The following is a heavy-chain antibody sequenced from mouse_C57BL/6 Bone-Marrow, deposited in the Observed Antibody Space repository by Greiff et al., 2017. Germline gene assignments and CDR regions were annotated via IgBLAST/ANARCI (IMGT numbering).Heavy chain of an antibody. D-gene: IGHD1-1*01. CDR2: ISDGGSYT. CDR3: AREREGLLLRYFDY. J-gene: IGHJ2*01. CDR1: GFTFSSYA. V-gene: IGHV5-4*01. Sequence: DVMLVESGGGLVKPGGSLKLSCAASGFTFSSYAMSWVRQTPEKRLEWVATISDGGSYTYYPDNVKGRFTISRDNAKNNLYLQMSHLKSEDTAMYYCAREREGLLLRYFDYWGQGTTLTVSS.